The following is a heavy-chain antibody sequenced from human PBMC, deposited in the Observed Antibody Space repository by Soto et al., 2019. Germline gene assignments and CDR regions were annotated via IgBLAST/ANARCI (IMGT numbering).Heavy chain of an antibody. CDR1: GFHFKIYV. CDR2: ISTLGTTI. V-gene: IGHV3-48*03. D-gene: IGHD2-15*01. Sequence: GSLSLSCSASGFHFKIYVMTWVRQAPGKGLEWISDISTLGTTIHYADSVRDRFTISRDNPTNTVYLHLTSLRDEDTAVYYCAGVAIMVVVNSLFFFFDRGGQGSLVLV. CDR3: AGVAIMVVVNSLFFFFDR. J-gene: IGHJ4*02.